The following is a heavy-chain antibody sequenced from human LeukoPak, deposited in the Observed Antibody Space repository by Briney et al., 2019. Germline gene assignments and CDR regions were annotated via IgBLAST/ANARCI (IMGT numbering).Heavy chain of an antibody. CDR1: GFTFSTYS. J-gene: IGHJ4*02. CDR3: ARRTSLSGLDY. D-gene: IGHD2-2*01. Sequence: GGSLRLSCAASGFTFSTYSMTWVRPAPGKGLEWLSYIPSGSGTIYYADSVKGRFTISRDNAKNSLYLQMNNLRDADTAVYYCARRTSLSGLDYWGQGTLVTVSS. V-gene: IGHV3-48*02. CDR2: IPSGSGTI.